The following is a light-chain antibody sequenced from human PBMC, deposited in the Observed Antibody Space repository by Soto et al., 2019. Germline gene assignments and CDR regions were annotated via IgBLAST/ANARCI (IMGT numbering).Light chain of an antibody. CDR1: QSVSSY. CDR2: DAS. CDR3: QQRGNWPYT. Sequence: EIVMTQSPATLSVSPGERATLSCRASQSVSSYLGWYQQKPGQAPRLLIYDASNRATDIPGRFSGSGSGTDFTLTISSLEPDDLAVYYCQQRGNWPYTFGQGTKLEIK. V-gene: IGKV3-11*01. J-gene: IGKJ2*01.